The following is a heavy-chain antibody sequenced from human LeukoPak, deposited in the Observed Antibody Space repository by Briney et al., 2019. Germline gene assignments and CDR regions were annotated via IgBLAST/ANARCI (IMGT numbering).Heavy chain of an antibody. CDR1: GFTFSSYE. CDR3: ARENYDSSGSDGPFDY. V-gene: IGHV3-48*03. CDR2: ISSSGSTI. Sequence: GGSLRLSCAASGFTFSSYEMNWVRQAPGKGLEWVSYISSSGSTIDYADSVKGRFTISRDNAKNSLSLQMNSLRAEDTAVYYCARENYDSSGSDGPFDYWGQGTLVTVST. D-gene: IGHD3-22*01. J-gene: IGHJ4*02.